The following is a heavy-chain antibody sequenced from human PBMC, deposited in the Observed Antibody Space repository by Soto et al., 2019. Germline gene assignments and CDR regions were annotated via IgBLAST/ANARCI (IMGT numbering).Heavy chain of an antibody. D-gene: IGHD3-3*02. Sequence: SETLSLTCTVSGGSISSSSHYWGWIRQPPGKGLEWIGSIYYSGSTYYNPSLKSRVTISVDTSKNQFSLKLSSVTAADTAVYYCARALEFDYWGQGTLVTVSS. J-gene: IGHJ4*02. CDR2: IYYSGST. V-gene: IGHV4-39*01. CDR3: ARALEFDY. CDR1: GGSISSSSHY.